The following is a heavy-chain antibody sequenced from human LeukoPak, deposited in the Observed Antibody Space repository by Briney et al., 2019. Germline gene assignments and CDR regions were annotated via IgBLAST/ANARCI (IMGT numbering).Heavy chain of an antibody. D-gene: IGHD5-18*01. CDR2: IYTSGST. J-gene: IGHJ4*02. Sequence: SETLSLTCTVSGGSISSYYWSWIRQPAGKGLEWIGRIYTSGSTNYNPSLKSRVSMSQDTSKNQFSLKLYSVTAADTAVYYCARRSVETVMARPFDYWGQGTLVIVSS. CDR1: GGSISSYY. CDR3: ARRSVETVMARPFDY. V-gene: IGHV4-4*07.